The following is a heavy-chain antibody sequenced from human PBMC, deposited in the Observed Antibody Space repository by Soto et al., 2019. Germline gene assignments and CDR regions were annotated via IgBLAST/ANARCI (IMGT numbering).Heavy chain of an antibody. CDR1: GGTFNSYD. V-gene: IGHV1-69*02. CDR3: ARRTSAFDV. Sequence: QVQLVQSGAEVKKPGSSVKVSCKASGGTFNSYDIHWVRQAPGQGLEWMGRIIPSLGIPNYAQALQGRLTITANVATRTAYMELTNLKSGDTAIYYCARRTSAFDVSGQGTVVTVSS. J-gene: IGHJ3*01. CDR2: IIPSLGIP. D-gene: IGHD2-2*01.